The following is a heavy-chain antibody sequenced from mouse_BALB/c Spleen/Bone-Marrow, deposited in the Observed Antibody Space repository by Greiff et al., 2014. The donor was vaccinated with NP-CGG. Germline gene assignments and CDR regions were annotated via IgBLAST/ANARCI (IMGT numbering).Heavy chain of an antibody. V-gene: IGHV1-4*01. CDR2: INPSSGYT. Sequence: VQLQQSGAELARPGASVKMSCKASGYTFTSFTIHWVKQRPGQGLEWIRYINPSSGYTNYNQNFKDKATLTADKSASTAYMQLTSLTSEDSAVYYCARRDYGPFYALDYWGQGTSVTVSS. J-gene: IGHJ4*01. D-gene: IGHD1-2*01. CDR1: GYTFTSFT. CDR3: ARRDYGPFYALDY.